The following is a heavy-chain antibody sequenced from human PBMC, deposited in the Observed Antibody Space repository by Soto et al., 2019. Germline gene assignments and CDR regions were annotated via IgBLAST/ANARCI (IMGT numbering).Heavy chain of an antibody. D-gene: IGHD6-13*01. CDR3: ARLQAAVPHY. CDR1: GDSISGSPYF. V-gene: IGHV4-39*02. Sequence: QVQLQESGPGLVMPSETLSLTCTVSGDSISGSPYFWGWIRQPPGKRLEWIGSIFYDGYTLYTPSLKSRVTISVYTSKNHFSLRLTSVAAADTAIYFCARLQAAVPHYWGQGILVTVSS. J-gene: IGHJ4*02. CDR2: IFYDGYT.